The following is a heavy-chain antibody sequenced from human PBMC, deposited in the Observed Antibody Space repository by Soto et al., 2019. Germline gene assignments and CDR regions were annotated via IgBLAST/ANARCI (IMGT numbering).Heavy chain of an antibody. D-gene: IGHD5-12*01. J-gene: IGHJ6*02. CDR1: GFTFDDYA. CDR3: AKDMGGGYDYYYYGMDV. Sequence: EVQLVESGGVVVQPGGSLRLSCAASGFTFDDYAMHWVRQAPGKGLEWVSLISWDGGSTYYADSVKGRFTISRDNSKNSLYLQMNSLRAEDTALYYCAKDMGGGYDYYYYGMDVWGQGTTVTVSS. CDR2: ISWDGGST. V-gene: IGHV3-43D*04.